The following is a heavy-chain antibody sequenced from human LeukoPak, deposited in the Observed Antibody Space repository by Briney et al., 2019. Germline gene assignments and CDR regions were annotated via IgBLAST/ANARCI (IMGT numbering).Heavy chain of an antibody. Sequence: GASVKVSCKASGYTFTGYYIHWVRQAPGQGLEWMGWINPNSGGTNYAQKFQGRVTMTRDTSISTAYMELSRLRSDDTAVYYCARAHSSSWNWFDPWGQGTLVTVSS. CDR1: GYTFTGYY. CDR3: ARAHSSSWNWFDP. J-gene: IGHJ5*02. CDR2: INPNSGGT. D-gene: IGHD6-13*01. V-gene: IGHV1-2*02.